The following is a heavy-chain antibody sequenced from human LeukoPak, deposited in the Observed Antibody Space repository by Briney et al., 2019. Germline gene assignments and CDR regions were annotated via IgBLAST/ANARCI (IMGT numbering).Heavy chain of an antibody. CDR3: ARDLNV. CDR1: GFTFSSYG. J-gene: IGHJ6*02. V-gene: IGHV3-74*01. CDR2: INSDGSST. Sequence: PGRSLRLSCAASGFTFSSYGMHWVRQAPGKGLVWVSGINSDGSSTTYADSVKGRFTISRDNAKNTLYLQMNSLRAEDTAVYYCARDLNVWGQGTTVTVSS.